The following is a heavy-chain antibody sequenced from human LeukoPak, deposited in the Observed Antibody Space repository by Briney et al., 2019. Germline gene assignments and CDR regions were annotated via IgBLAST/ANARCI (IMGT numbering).Heavy chain of an antibody. V-gene: IGHV4-34*01. D-gene: IGHD3-22*01. CDR1: GGSFSGYY. J-gene: IGHJ4*02. Sequence: SETLSLTCAVYGGSFSGYYWSWIRQPPGKGLEWIGEINHSGSTNYNLSLKSRVTISVDTSKNQFSLKLSSVTAADTAVYYCAREGTYYYDSSGYSPLDFWGQGTLVTVSS. CDR2: INHSGST. CDR3: AREGTYYYDSSGYSPLDF.